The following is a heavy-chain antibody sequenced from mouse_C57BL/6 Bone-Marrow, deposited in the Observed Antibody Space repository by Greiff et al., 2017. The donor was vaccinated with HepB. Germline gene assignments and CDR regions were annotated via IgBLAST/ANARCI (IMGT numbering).Heavy chain of an antibody. Sequence: VQLQQSGPELVKPGASVKISCKASGYAFSSSWMNWVKQRPGKGLEWIGRIYPGDGDTNYNGKFKGKATLTADKSSSTAYMQLSSLTSEDSAVYFGATPYGNDYWGQGTTLTVSS. V-gene: IGHV1-82*01. CDR1: GYAFSSSW. CDR2: IYPGDGDT. D-gene: IGHD1-1*01. CDR3: ATPYGNDY. J-gene: IGHJ2*01.